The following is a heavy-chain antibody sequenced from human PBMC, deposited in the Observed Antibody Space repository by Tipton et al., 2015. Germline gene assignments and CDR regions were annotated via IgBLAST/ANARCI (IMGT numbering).Heavy chain of an antibody. V-gene: IGHV4-59*12. CDR1: GLTLSAYA. Sequence: LRLSCTASGLTLSAYAMNWVRQAPGKGLEWLGHIYYSGNTNYNPSLKSRVTMSVDTSNHQFSLKLSSVTAADTAVYYCARDGVVATLGAYYYGMDVWGQGTTVTVSS. J-gene: IGHJ6*02. D-gene: IGHD5-12*01. CDR3: ARDGVVATLGAYYYGMDV. CDR2: IYYSGNT.